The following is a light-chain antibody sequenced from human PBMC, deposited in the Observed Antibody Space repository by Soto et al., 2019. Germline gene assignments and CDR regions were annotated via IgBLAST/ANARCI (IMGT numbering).Light chain of an antibody. Sequence: EIVLTQSPATLSLSPGERATLSCRASQTVSSFLAWYQHKPGQAPRLLIYDASNRATGIPARFSGSGSGTYFSLTINSLEPEDFAVYYCHQRSNWPHTFGQGTKLEMK. J-gene: IGKJ2*01. CDR3: HQRSNWPHT. CDR2: DAS. V-gene: IGKV3-11*01. CDR1: QTVSSF.